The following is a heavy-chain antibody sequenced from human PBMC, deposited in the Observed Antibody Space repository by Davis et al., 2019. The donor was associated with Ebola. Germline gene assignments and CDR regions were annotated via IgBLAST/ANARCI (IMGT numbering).Heavy chain of an antibody. CDR1: GYSFTSYW. J-gene: IGHJ6*02. D-gene: IGHD6-19*01. Sequence: GESLKISCKGSGYSFTSYWIGWVRQIPGKGLEWMGIIYPGDSDNRYSPSFQGQVTISPDKSISTAYLQWSSLKAPDTAMYYCARHMGGIAVAQYGMDVWGQGTTVTVSS. CDR2: IYPGDSDN. V-gene: IGHV5-51*01. CDR3: ARHMGGIAVAQYGMDV.